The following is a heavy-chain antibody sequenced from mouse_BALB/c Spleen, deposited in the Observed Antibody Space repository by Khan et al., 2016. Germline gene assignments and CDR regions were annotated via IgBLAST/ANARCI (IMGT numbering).Heavy chain of an antibody. CDR3: ARDDYDVGFDY. CDR2: IWGDGST. J-gene: IGHJ2*01. Sequence: QVQLKESGPGLVAPSQSLSITCTVSGFSLTGYGVNWVRQPPGKGLEWLGMIWGDGSTDYNSALKSRLTISKDNSKSQVFLKMNSLQTDDTARYDCARDDYDVGFDYWGQGTTLTVSS. D-gene: IGHD2-4*01. V-gene: IGHV2-6-7*01. CDR1: GFSLTGYG.